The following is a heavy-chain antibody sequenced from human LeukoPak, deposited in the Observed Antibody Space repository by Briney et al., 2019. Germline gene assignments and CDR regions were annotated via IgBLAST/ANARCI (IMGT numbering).Heavy chain of an antibody. V-gene: IGHV3-30*02. D-gene: IGHD3-10*01. CDR1: GFTFSSYG. Sequence: PGGSLRLSCAASGFTFSSYGMHWVRQAPGKGLEWVAFIRYDGSNKYYADSVKGRFTISRDNSKNTLYLQMNSLRAEDTAVYYCANSERPLYGSGSYLRYYYYYMDVWGKGTTVTISS. CDR2: IRYDGSNK. CDR3: ANSERPLYGSGSYLRYYYYYMDV. J-gene: IGHJ6*03.